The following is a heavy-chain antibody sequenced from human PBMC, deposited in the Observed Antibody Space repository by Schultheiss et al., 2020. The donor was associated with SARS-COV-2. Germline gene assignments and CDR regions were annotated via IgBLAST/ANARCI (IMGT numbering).Heavy chain of an antibody. CDR2: ISWNSADI. CDR3: ARARLRSSDAFDI. V-gene: IGHV3-21*01. J-gene: IGHJ3*02. D-gene: IGHD4-17*01. CDR1: GFTFSSYA. Sequence: GESLKISCAASGFTFSSYAMHWVRQAPGKGLEWVSGISWNSADIAYADSARGRFTISRDNAKNSLYLQMNSLRAEDTAVYYCARARLRSSDAFDIWGQGTMVTVSS.